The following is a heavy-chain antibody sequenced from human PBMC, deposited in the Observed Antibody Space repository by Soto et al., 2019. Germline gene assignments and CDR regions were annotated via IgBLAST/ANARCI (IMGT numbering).Heavy chain of an antibody. Sequence: QVQLVQSGAEVKKPGSSVKVSCKASGGTFSSYAISWVRQAPGQGLEWMGGIIPIFGTANYAQKFQGSVKITADESTSTAYMELSSLRSEDTAVYYCARDGGYCTNGVCLSYYYYGMDVWGQGTTVTVSS. V-gene: IGHV1-69*01. CDR2: IIPIFGTA. CDR1: GGTFSSYA. CDR3: ARDGGYCTNGVCLSYYYYGMDV. J-gene: IGHJ6*02. D-gene: IGHD2-8*01.